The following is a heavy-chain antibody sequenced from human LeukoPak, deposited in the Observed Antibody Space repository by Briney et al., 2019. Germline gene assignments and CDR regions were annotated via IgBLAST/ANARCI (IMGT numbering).Heavy chain of an antibody. D-gene: IGHD1-1*01. CDR2: IYIRGSI. Sequence: SQTLSLTCTVSCGSISSAINYCSWIRPPAGKGLEWYGRIYIRGSIHYHPSLKRRVTITVDTSQYQHSLKLSSVTARDTAVYYCAGQLERRQHFAYWGQGTLVTVSS. J-gene: IGHJ4*02. V-gene: IGHV4-61*02. CDR3: AGQLERRQHFAY. CDR1: CGSISSAINY.